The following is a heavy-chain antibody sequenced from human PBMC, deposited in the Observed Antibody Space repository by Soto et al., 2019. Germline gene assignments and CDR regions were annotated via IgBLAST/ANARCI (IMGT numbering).Heavy chain of an antibody. CDR3: AKEEGAGFKS. J-gene: IGHJ4*02. CDR2: IFPLLAMV. V-gene: IGHV1-69*04. CDR1: GGDLRNSG. Sequence: QVYLVQSGAEMKKPGSSVKVSCKVSGGDLRNSGISWVRQAPGQGLEWMGGIFPLLAMVDYSQKFQGRVTITAEESTETADMDLGSLRSDDTAVYYCAKEEGAGFKSWGQGNLVIVSS. D-gene: IGHD1-26*01.